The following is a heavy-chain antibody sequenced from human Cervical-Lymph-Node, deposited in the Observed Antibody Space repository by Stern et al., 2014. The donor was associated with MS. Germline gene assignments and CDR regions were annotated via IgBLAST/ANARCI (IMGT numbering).Heavy chain of an antibody. D-gene: IGHD1-20*01. Sequence: VQLVESGGGVVQPGRSLRLSCAASGFTFSAYGMHWVRQAPGKGLEWVAVTYADGTLKFYGYSVKGRFTISRDNSKNTLFLQMNSLRAEDTAVYYCAKGDNWRRLNPWGQGTLVTVSS. J-gene: IGHJ5*02. CDR2: TYADGTLK. CDR3: AKGDNWRRLNP. V-gene: IGHV3-30*18. CDR1: GFTFSAYG.